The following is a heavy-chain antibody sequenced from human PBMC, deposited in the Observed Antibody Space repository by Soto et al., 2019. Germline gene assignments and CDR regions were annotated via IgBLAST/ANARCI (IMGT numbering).Heavy chain of an antibody. D-gene: IGHD1-7*01. CDR1: GLTFSNYA. J-gene: IGHJ4*02. CDR2: MSGSSSTT. Sequence: GGSLRLSCATSGLTFSNYAMSWVRQAPGGGLEWVSSMSGSSSTTYYADSVGGRFTISRDRSKNTLYLQMSSLRAEDTALYYCGKNQERELPRVIDFWGQGTLVTVSS. V-gene: IGHV3-23*01. CDR3: GKNQERELPRVIDF.